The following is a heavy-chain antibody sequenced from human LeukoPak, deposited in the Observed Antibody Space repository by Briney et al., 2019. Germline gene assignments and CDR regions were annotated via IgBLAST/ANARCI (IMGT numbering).Heavy chain of an antibody. Sequence: ASVKVSCKASGYTFTSYGISWVRQAPGQGLEWMGWISVYNGNTNYAQKLQGRVTMTTDTSTSTAYMELRSLRSDDTAVYYCARVMITFGGVPWAFDIWGQGTMVTVSS. D-gene: IGHD3-16*01. CDR3: ARVMITFGGVPWAFDI. CDR1: GYTFTSYG. V-gene: IGHV1-18*01. CDR2: ISVYNGNT. J-gene: IGHJ3*02.